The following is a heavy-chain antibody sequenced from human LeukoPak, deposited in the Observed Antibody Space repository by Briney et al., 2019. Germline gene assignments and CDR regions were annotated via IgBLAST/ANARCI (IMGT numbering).Heavy chain of an antibody. V-gene: IGHV1-8*03. CDR3: ARTRITIFGGDYYMDV. CDR1: GYTFTSYE. D-gene: IGHD3-3*01. J-gene: IGHJ6*03. Sequence: ASVTVSCKASGYTFTSYEINWVRQAAGQGLEWMGWMNPNSGNTGYAQKFQGRVTITRNTSISTAYMELSSLRSEDTAVYYCARTRITIFGGDYYMDVWGKGTTVTVSS. CDR2: MNPNSGNT.